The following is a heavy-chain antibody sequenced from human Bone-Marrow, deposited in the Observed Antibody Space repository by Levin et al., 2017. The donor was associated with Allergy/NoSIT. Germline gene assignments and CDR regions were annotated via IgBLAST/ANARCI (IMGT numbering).Heavy chain of an antibody. D-gene: IGHD3-10*01. CDR2: IRSKAYGGTT. Sequence: PGGSLRLSCTASGFTFGDYAMSWVRQAPGKGLEWVGFIRSKAYGGTTEYAASVKGRFTISRDDSKSIAYLQMNSLKTEDTAVYYCTRRYYYGSGSYYTYNWFDPWGQGTLVTVSS. J-gene: IGHJ5*02. V-gene: IGHV3-49*04. CDR3: TRRYYYGSGSYYTYNWFDP. CDR1: GFTFGDYA.